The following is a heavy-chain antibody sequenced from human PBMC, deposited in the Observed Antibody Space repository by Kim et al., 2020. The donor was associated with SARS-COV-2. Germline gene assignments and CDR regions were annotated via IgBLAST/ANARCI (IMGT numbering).Heavy chain of an antibody. J-gene: IGHJ4*02. D-gene: IGHD3-22*01. CDR3: AKGVVVVPSSFDY. Sequence: YADSVKGRFTISRDNSKNTLYLQMTSLRAEDTAVYYCAKGVVVVPSSFDYWGQGTLVTVSS. V-gene: IGHV3-23*01.